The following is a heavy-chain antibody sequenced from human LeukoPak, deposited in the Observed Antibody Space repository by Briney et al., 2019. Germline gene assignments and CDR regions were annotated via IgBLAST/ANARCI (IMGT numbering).Heavy chain of an antibody. CDR1: GFTFSNNG. J-gene: IGHJ6*03. Sequence: GRSLRLSCADSGFTFSNNGMHWVRQAPGKGLEWVAVISYDGSDIKYADSVKGRFTISRDNAKNSLFLQMNSLRAEDTAVYYCARVLRYCSGGNCYSGGLGYMDVWGKGTTVTISS. CDR3: ARVLRYCSGGNCYSGGLGYMDV. CDR2: ISYDGSDI. D-gene: IGHD2-15*01. V-gene: IGHV3-30*03.